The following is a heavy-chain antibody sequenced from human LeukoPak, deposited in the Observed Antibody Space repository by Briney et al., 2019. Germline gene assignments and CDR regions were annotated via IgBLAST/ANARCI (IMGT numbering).Heavy chain of an antibody. J-gene: IGHJ6*01. CDR2: INSDGSST. Sequence: RGGSLTLFCAASGFTFSSYWMHWVRQAPGKGLVWVSRINSDGSSTSYADSVKGRFTISRDNAKNTLYLQMNSLRAEDTAVYYCARGTYTFYGMDVCREGTTVTVSS. D-gene: IGHD3-16*01. CDR1: GFTFSSYW. V-gene: IGHV3-74*01. CDR3: ARGTYTFYGMDV.